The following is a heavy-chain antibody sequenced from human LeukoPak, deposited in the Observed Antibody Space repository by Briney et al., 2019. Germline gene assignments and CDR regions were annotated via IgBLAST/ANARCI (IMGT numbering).Heavy chain of an antibody. V-gene: IGHV4-34*01. CDR3: ARGGYYDSSGYYRWNWFDP. CDR1: GGSFSGYY. Sequence: SETLSLTCAVYGGSFSGYYRSWIRQPPGKGLEWIGEINHSGSTNYNPSLKSRVTISVDTSKNQFSLKLSSVTAADTAVYYCARGGYYDSSGYYRWNWFDPWGQGTLVTVSS. J-gene: IGHJ5*02. CDR2: INHSGST. D-gene: IGHD3-22*01.